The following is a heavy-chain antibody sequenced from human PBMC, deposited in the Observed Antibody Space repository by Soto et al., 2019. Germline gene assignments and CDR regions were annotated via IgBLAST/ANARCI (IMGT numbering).Heavy chain of an antibody. V-gene: IGHV4-34*01. J-gene: IGHJ5*02. D-gene: IGHD1-7*01. Sequence: QVQLQQWGAGLLKPSETLSLTCAVYGGSFSGYYWSWIRQPPGKGLEWIGEINHSGSTNYNPSLKSRVTISVDPSKSQFSLRLSSVTAADTAVYYCARGGITGTTGIMFDPWGQGTLVSVSS. CDR3: ARGGITGTTGIMFDP. CDR2: INHSGST. CDR1: GGSFSGYY.